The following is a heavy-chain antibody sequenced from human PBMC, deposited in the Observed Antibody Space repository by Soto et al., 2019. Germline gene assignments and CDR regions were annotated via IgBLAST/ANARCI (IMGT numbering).Heavy chain of an antibody. Sequence: QVQLVQSGAEVKKPGASVKVSCKASGYTFTGYYMHWVRQAPGQGLEWMGWINPNSGGTNYAKKFQGRVTMTRDTSISTAYMELSRLRSDDTAVYYCASLGGSIQLLSRDYWGQGTLVTVSS. CDR2: INPNSGGT. CDR1: GYTFTGYY. CDR3: ASLGGSIQLLSRDY. V-gene: IGHV1-2*02. J-gene: IGHJ4*02. D-gene: IGHD5-18*01.